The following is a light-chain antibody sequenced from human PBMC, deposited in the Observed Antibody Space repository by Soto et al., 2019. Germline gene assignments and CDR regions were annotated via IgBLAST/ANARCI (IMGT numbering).Light chain of an antibody. CDR3: QQYSDWPRT. CDR1: QSVGTG. V-gene: IGKV3D-15*01. CDR2: GAS. Sequence: ERVMTQSPATLSVSPGERATHSCRASQSVGTGLAWYQQKPGQAPRLLIYGASARAAGISPRFSGGGSGTEFTLTISSLQSEDLAVYYCQQYSDWPRTFGQGTKVGIK. J-gene: IGKJ1*01.